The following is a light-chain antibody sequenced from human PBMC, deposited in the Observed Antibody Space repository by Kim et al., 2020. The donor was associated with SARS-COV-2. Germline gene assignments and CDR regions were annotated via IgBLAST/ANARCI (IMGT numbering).Light chain of an antibody. J-gene: IGLJ2*01. Sequence: SYELTQPPSVSVSPGQTASITCSGDELGDKYVFWYQQKPGQSPLLVIYQDTKRPSGIPERFSASISGNTATLTISGTQATDEADYYCQAWDSGTAVVFGGGTQLTVL. CDR1: ELGDKY. CDR3: QAWDSGTAVV. V-gene: IGLV3-1*01. CDR2: QDT.